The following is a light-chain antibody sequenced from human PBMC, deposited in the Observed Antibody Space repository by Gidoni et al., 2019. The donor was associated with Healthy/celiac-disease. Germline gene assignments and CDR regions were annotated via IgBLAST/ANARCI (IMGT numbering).Light chain of an antibody. CDR1: QRVSSSY. CDR3: QQYGSSPT. Sequence: EIVLTQSPGTLSLSPGERATLSCRASQRVSSSYLAWYQQKPGQAPRLLIYGASSRATGIPDRFSGSGSGTDFTLTISRLEPEDFAVYYCQQYGSSPTFXPXTKVDIK. CDR2: GAS. V-gene: IGKV3-20*01. J-gene: IGKJ3*01.